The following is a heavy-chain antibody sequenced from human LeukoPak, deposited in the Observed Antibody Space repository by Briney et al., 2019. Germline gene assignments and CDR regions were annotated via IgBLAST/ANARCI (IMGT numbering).Heavy chain of an antibody. CDR3: AKILASRGNPLDY. CDR1: GFTFSSYG. J-gene: IGHJ4*02. D-gene: IGHD3-3*01. Sequence: GGSLRLSCTASGFTFSSYGMHWVRQAPGKGLEWVAFIRYDGGNKYYADSVKGRFTISRDNSKNTLYLQMNSLRAEDTAVYYCAKILASRGNPLDYWGQGTLVTVSS. V-gene: IGHV3-30*02. CDR2: IRYDGGNK.